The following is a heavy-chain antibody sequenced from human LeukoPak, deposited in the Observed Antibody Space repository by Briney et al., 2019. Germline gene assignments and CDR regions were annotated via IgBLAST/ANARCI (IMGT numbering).Heavy chain of an antibody. V-gene: IGHV3-21*01. D-gene: IGHD1-26*01. J-gene: IGHJ4*02. CDR2: ISRSSSYI. CDR3: AKGGSGTYFLDY. CDR1: GFTFNTYS. Sequence: GGSLRLSCAASGFTFNTYSMNWVRQAPGKGLEWVSSISRSSSYIDYADSGKGRFTISRDNAKNSLYLQMNSLRVEDTAVYYCAKGGSGTYFLDYWGQGTLFTVSS.